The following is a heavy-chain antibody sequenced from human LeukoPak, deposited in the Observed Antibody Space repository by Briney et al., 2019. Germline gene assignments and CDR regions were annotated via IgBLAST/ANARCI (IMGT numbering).Heavy chain of an antibody. J-gene: IGHJ4*02. CDR3: ARDKGNRVFDY. CDR2: ISSSSDSI. Sequence: GGSLRLSCAASGFTFSTYGMTWVRQALGKGLEWISYISSSSDSIKYADSVKGRFTSSRDNAKNSLYLQMNSLRAGDTAVYYCARDKGNRVFDYWGQGTLVTVSS. CDR1: GFTFSTYG. V-gene: IGHV3-48*04. D-gene: IGHD3-3*01.